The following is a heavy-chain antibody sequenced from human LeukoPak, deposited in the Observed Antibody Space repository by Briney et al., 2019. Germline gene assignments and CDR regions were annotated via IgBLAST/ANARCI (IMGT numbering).Heavy chain of an antibody. CDR2: IADIGSI. J-gene: IGHJ4*02. V-gene: IGHV4-59*08. CDR3: AGHHPRNTVDF. CDR1: GGSISSYY. Sequence: SETLSLTCTVSGGSISSYYWSWIRQPPGKGLEWIAYIADIGSINYNPSLKSRVTISLDTSKNQFSLKLSSVTAADTAVYYCAGHHPRNTVDFWGQGTLVTVSS. D-gene: IGHD2/OR15-2a*01.